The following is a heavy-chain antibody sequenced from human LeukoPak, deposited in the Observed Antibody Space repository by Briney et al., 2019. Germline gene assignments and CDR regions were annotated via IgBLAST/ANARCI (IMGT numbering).Heavy chain of an antibody. CDR2: IIPIFGTA. Sequence: SVKVSCKASGGTFSSYAISWVRQAPGQGLEWMGGIIPIFGTANYAQKLQGRVTMTTDTSTSTAYMELRSLRSNDTAVYYCARLSRGSGSDAFDIWGQGTMVTVSS. D-gene: IGHD3-10*01. J-gene: IGHJ3*02. V-gene: IGHV1-69*05. CDR1: GGTFSSYA. CDR3: ARLSRGSGSDAFDI.